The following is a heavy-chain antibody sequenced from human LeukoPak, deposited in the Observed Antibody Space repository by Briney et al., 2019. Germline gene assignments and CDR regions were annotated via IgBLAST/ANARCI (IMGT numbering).Heavy chain of an antibody. CDR1: GFTFDDYA. CDR3: GKDRDRYSYGYDAFDI. CDR2: ISWNSGSI. Sequence: PGGSLRLSCAASGFTFDDYAMHWVRQAPGKGLEWVSGISWNSGSIGYADSVKGRFTISRDNAKNSLYLQMNSLRAEDMALYYCGKDRDRYSYGYDAFDIWGQGTMVTVSS. J-gene: IGHJ3*02. V-gene: IGHV3-9*03. D-gene: IGHD5-18*01.